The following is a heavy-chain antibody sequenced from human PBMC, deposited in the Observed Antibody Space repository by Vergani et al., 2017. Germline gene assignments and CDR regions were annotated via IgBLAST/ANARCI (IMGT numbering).Heavy chain of an antibody. CDR2: ISSSSSYI. CDR3: ARDGRYCSSSSISCDRIPFFYYYYMDV. D-gene: IGHD2-2*01. V-gene: IGHV3-21*01. CDR1: RFTFSSYH. J-gene: IGHJ6*03. Sequence: EVQLVESGGGLVKPGGSLRLSCAASRFTFSSYHMNWVRQAPGKGLEWVSSISSSSSYIYYADSVKGRFTISRDNAKNSLYLQMNSLRAEDTAVYYCARDGRYCSSSSISCDRIPFFYYYYMDVWGKGTTVTVSS.